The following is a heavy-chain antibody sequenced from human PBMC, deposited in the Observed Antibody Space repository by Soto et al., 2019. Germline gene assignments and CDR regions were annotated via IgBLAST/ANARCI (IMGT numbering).Heavy chain of an antibody. Sequence: QVQLVESGGGVVQPGRSPRLSCAASGFTFSSYAMHWVRQAPGKGLEWVAVISYDGSNKYYADSVKGRFTISRDNSKNTLYLQMNSLRAEDTAVYYCAREIAAAVTYFDYWGQGTLVTVSS. CDR2: ISYDGSNK. CDR1: GFTFSSYA. CDR3: AREIAAAVTYFDY. V-gene: IGHV3-30-3*01. J-gene: IGHJ4*02. D-gene: IGHD6-13*01.